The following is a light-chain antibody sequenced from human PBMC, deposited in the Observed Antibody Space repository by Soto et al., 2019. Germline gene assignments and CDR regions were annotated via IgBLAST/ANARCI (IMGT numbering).Light chain of an antibody. J-gene: IGKJ1*01. CDR3: QQYYSYPGT. Sequence: IQMTQSPSSVTASVGDRVTITCRASQGISSYLAWYQQKPGKAPKLLIYAASTLQSGVPSRFSGSGSGTDFTLTISCLQSEDFATYYCQQYYSYPGTFGQGTKVDI. CDR1: QGISSY. V-gene: IGKV1-8*01. CDR2: AAS.